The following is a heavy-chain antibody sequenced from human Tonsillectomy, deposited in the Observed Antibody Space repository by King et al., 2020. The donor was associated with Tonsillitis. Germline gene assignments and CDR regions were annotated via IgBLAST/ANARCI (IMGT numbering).Heavy chain of an antibody. D-gene: IGHD3-10*01. Sequence: TLKESGPTLVKPAQTLTLTCTFSGFSLSTSGVGVGWIRQPPGKALEWLALIYWNDDKRYSPSLKRRLTITKDTSKNQVVLTLPNMDPVDTATYYCAHSSYYYGSGSPWWFDPWGQGTLVTVSS. CDR3: AHSSYYYGSGSPWWFDP. CDR2: IYWNDDK. CDR1: GFSLSTSGVG. J-gene: IGHJ5*02. V-gene: IGHV2-5*01.